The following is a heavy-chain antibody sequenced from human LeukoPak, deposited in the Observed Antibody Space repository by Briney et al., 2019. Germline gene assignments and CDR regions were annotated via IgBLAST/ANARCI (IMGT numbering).Heavy chain of an antibody. Sequence: PGGSLRLSCAASGFRFSSYDIHWVRQAPGKGLEWVTFIESDGTKEYYADSVKGRFTISRDNSKNTVYVQMNTLRAEDTAVYYCANEGSGWYYLDYWGQGTVVTVSS. CDR1: GFRFSSYD. CDR2: IESDGTKE. J-gene: IGHJ4*02. CDR3: ANEGSGWYYLDY. D-gene: IGHD6-19*01. V-gene: IGHV3-30*02.